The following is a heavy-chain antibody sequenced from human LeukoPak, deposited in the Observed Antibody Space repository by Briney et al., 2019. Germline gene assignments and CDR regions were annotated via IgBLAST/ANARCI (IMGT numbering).Heavy chain of an antibody. CDR1: GFTFSSYA. CDR3: NTEDGWFDP. Sequence: GGSLRLSCAASGFTFSSYAMTWVRQAPGRGLEWVGRIKSKTEGGTTDYAAPVKGRFTISRDDSKNTLYLQMNSLRTEDTAVYYCNTEDGWFDPWGQGTLVTVSS. J-gene: IGHJ5*02. CDR2: IKSKTEGGTT. V-gene: IGHV3-15*01.